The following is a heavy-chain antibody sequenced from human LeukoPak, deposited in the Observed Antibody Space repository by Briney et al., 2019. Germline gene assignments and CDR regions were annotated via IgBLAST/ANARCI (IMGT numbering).Heavy chain of an antibody. CDR1: GGSFSGYY. CDR3: ARDRNYGSGNLFDY. V-gene: IGHV4-59*12. Sequence: SETLSLTCAVYGGSFSGYYWSWIRQPPGKGLEWIGYVYSSGSTNYNPSLKSRVTMSVDTSKNQFSLKLTSVTAADTAVYYCARDRNYGSGNLFDYWGQGTLVTVPS. CDR2: VYSSGST. J-gene: IGHJ4*02. D-gene: IGHD3-10*01.